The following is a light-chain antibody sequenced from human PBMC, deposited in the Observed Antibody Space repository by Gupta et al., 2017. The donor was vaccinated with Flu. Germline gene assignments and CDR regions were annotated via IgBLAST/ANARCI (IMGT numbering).Light chain of an antibody. Sequence: DIVMTQSPDSLAVSLGGRATINCKSSRSVLYTSNNKNYLAWLQQKPGQPPKVVIYWASTRESGVPDRFSGSGSGTDFTLTISGLQAEDVAVYYCQQYFTSPWTFGQGTKVEIK. CDR1: RSVLYTSNNKNY. CDR3: QQYFTSPWT. V-gene: IGKV4-1*01. CDR2: WAS. J-gene: IGKJ1*01.